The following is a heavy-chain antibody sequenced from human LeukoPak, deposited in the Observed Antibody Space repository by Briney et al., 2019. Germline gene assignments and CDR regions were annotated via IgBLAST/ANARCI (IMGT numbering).Heavy chain of an antibody. D-gene: IGHD6-13*01. V-gene: IGHV3-23*01. J-gene: IGHJ4*02. CDR3: ARARGQYSSSWYADY. Sequence: GGSLRVPCAASGFTFSSYAMSWVRQAPGKGLEWVSAISGSGGSTYYADSVKGRFTISRDNSKNTLYLQMNSLRAEDTAVYYCARARGQYSSSWYADYWGQGTLVTVSS. CDR1: GFTFSSYA. CDR2: ISGSGGST.